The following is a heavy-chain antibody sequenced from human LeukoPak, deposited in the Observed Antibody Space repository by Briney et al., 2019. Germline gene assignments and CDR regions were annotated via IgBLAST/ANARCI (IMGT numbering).Heavy chain of an antibody. CDR3: ARVPYGSGTYYFDY. D-gene: IGHD3-10*01. CDR1: GGSINSGDSY. J-gene: IGHJ4*02. CDR2: ISYSGTP. Sequence: SQTLSLTCTVFGGSINSGDSYWSWIRQPPGKSLEWIGYISYSGTPYYNPSLRGRVAISGDTSDNQFFLRLGSVTAADTAVYYCARVPYGSGTYYFDYWGQGILVTVSS. V-gene: IGHV4-30-4*01.